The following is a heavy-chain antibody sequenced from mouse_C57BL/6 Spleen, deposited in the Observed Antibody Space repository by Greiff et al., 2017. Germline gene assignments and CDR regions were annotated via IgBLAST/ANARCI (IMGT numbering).Heavy chain of an antibody. J-gene: IGHJ2*01. Sequence: QVQLQQPGAELVKPGASVKLSCKASGYTFTSYWMQWVKQRPGQGLEWIGEIDPSDSYTNYNQKFKGKATLTVDTSSITAYMQLSSLTSEDSAVYYCARRYGFDYWGQGTTLTVSS. CDR2: IDPSDSYT. CDR1: GYTFTSYW. V-gene: IGHV1-50*01. D-gene: IGHD1-1*02. CDR3: ARRYGFDY.